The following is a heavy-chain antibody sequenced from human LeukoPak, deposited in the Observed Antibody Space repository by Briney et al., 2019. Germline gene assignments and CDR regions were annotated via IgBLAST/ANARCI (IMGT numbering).Heavy chain of an antibody. Sequence: LQTLSLTCSVSGGSISSGGSYWSWIRQHPGKGLEWIGSIYYSGDTYYTPSLKSRLTISVDTSETQFSLKLSSVTAADTAVYYCARMWNGMDVWGQGTTVTVSS. CDR3: ARMWNGMDV. V-gene: IGHV4-31*03. CDR1: GGSISSGGSY. D-gene: IGHD2-21*01. J-gene: IGHJ6*02. CDR2: IYYSGDT.